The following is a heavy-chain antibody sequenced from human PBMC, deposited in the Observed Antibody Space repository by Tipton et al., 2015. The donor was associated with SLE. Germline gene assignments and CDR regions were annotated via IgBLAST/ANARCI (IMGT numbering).Heavy chain of an antibody. CDR2: IYYNGRT. CDR3: ARQGGRQWFDP. D-gene: IGHD3-16*01. CDR1: GGSTGSTRHY. Sequence: TLSLTCTVSGGSTGSTRHYWGWIRQPPGKGLEWIGSIYYNGRTYYNPSLKSRLTISVDTSKNQFSLKLSSVTAADTAVYYCARQGGRQWFDPWGQGTPVTVSS. V-gene: IGHV4-39*01. J-gene: IGHJ5*02.